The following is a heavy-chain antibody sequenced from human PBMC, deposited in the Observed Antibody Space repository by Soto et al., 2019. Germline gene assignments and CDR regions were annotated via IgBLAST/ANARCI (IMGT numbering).Heavy chain of an antibody. Sequence: QVQLQQWGAGLLKPSETLSLTCAVYGGSFSGYYWSWIRQPPGKGLEWIGEINHSGSTNYNPSLKSRVTISVDTSKNQFSLKLSSVTAADTAVYYCARGIQLWIPFDYWGQGTLVTVSS. J-gene: IGHJ4*02. CDR3: ARGIQLWIPFDY. CDR1: GGSFSGYY. V-gene: IGHV4-34*01. D-gene: IGHD5-18*01. CDR2: INHSGST.